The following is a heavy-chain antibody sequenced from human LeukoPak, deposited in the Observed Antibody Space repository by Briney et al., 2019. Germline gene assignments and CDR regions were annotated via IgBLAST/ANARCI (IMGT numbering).Heavy chain of an antibody. CDR1: GFTFSSYA. V-gene: IGHV3-30-3*01. CDR2: ISYDGSNK. CDR3: AREHLFLIAAAGTNGMDV. Sequence: GGSLRLSCAASGFTFSSYAMHWVRQAPGKGLEWVAVISYDGSNKYYADSVKGRFTISRDNSKNTLYLQMNSLRAEDTAVYYCAREHLFLIAAAGTNGMDVWGQGTTVTVSS. D-gene: IGHD6-13*01. J-gene: IGHJ6*02.